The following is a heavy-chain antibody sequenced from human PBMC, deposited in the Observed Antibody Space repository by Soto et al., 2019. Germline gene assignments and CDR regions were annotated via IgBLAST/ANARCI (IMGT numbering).Heavy chain of an antibody. V-gene: IGHV1-18*01. D-gene: IGHD3-10*01. CDR2: INPNNGNT. CDR3: ARSSISGIFYYYY. CDR1: GYTFTDNG. Sequence: QVQLVQSGAEVKKPGASVKVACKASGYTFTDNGVSWMRQAPGQGLEWMGWINPNNGNTKYAQNFQGRVTMTTETSTSTAYVELRSLRSDDTAMYYCARSSISGIFYYYYWGQGTLVTVSS. J-gene: IGHJ4*02.